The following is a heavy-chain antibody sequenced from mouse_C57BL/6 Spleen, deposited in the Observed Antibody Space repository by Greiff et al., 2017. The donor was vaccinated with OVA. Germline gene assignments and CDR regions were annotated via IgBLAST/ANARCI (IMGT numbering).Heavy chain of an antibody. D-gene: IGHD1-1*01. Sequence: VQLQQSGAELVRPGTSVKVSCKASGYAFTNYLIEWVKQRPGQGLEWIGVINPGSGGTNYNEKFKGKATLTADKSSSTAYMQLSSLTSEDSAVYFCASGYYGSSYLDYWGQGTTLTVSS. V-gene: IGHV1-54*01. CDR3: ASGYYGSSYLDY. J-gene: IGHJ2*01. CDR1: GYAFTNYL. CDR2: INPGSGGT.